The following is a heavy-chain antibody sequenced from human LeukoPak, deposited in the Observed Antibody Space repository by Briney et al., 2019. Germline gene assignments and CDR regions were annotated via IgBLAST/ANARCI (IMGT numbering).Heavy chain of an antibody. CDR1: GFTFTNYN. CDR3: ARGPQYYDILTGYYSDAFDI. CDR2: INPSGGST. Sequence: ASVKVSCKASGFTFTNYNMHWVRQAPGQGLEWMGIINPSGGSTNYAQNFQARVTMTRDMSTSTVYMELISLRSEDTAVYYCARGPQYYDILTGYYSDAFDIWGQGTMVTVSS. V-gene: IGHV1-46*01. J-gene: IGHJ3*02. D-gene: IGHD3-9*01.